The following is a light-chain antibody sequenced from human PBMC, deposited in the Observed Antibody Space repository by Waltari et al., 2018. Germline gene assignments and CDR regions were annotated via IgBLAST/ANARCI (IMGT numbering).Light chain of an antibody. CDR2: AAS. CDR1: QSIRSY. V-gene: IGKV1-39*01. J-gene: IGKJ2*01. Sequence: DIQMTQSPSYLSASVGDRLTITCRASQSIRSYLNWYQQKPGKAPKLLIYAASSLQSGVPSRFSGSGSGTDFTLTISSLQPEDFATYYCQQSYSTPYTFGQGTKLEIK. CDR3: QQSYSTPYT.